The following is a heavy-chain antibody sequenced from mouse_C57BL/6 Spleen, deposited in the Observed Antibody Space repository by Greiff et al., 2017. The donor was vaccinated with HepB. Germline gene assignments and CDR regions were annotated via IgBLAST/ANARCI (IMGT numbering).Heavy chain of an antibody. J-gene: IGHJ2*01. V-gene: IGHV1-26*01. Sequence: VQLQQSGPELVKPGASVKISCKASGYTFTDYYMNWVKQSHGKSLEWIGDINPNNGGTSYNQKFKGKATLTVDKSSSTAYMELRSLTSEDSAVYYCASGHGSSPFDYWGQGTTLTVSS. CDR2: INPNNGGT. CDR1: GYTFTDYY. CDR3: ASGHGSSPFDY. D-gene: IGHD1-1*01.